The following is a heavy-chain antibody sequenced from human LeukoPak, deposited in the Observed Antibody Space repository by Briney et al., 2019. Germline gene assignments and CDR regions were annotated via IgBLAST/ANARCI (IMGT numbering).Heavy chain of an antibody. CDR1: GFTFSSYA. CDR2: INGSGDRK. Sequence: GESLRLSCAASGFTFSSYAMSWVRQAPGKGLEWVSTINGSGDRKYYTDSVKGRFTISRVSSENTLYLQTNSLRADDTAVYYCAKDPYSSPYYGPGYLGQGTLVTVSS. D-gene: IGHD6-19*01. CDR3: AKDPYSSPYYGPGY. V-gene: IGHV3-23*01. J-gene: IGHJ4*02.